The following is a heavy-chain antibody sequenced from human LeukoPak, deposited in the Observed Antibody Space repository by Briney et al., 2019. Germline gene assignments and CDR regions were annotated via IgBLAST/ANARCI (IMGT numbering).Heavy chain of an antibody. CDR2: ISGSGGST. Sequence: GGSLRLSCAASGFTFSSYAMSWVRQAPGKGLEWVSAISGSGGSTYYADSVKGRFTISRDNSKNTLHLQMNSLRAEDTAVYYCAKSYGSGSRTLDYWGQGTLVTVSS. D-gene: IGHD3-10*01. CDR1: GFTFSSYA. CDR3: AKSYGSGSRTLDY. V-gene: IGHV3-23*01. J-gene: IGHJ4*02.